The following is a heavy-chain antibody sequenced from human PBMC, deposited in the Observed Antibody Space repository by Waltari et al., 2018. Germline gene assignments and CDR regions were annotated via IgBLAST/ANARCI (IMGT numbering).Heavy chain of an antibody. V-gene: IGHV4-39*01. J-gene: IGHJ3*01. CDR3: ATYIGASVGTAAFDV. Sequence: QLQLQESGPGLVKPSETLSLTCSVSGGSISNNRHYWGWIRQPPGQGLEWIATVCYIGATYSSPSVMRRVTISRDTSKNQRSLTLGSVTAADTAMYYCATYIGASVGTAAFDVWGQGTMVTVSS. CDR2: VCYIGAT. CDR1: GGSISNNRHY. D-gene: IGHD5-12*01.